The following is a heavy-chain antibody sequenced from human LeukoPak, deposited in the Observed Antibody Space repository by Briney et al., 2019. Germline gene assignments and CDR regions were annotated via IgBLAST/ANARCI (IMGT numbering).Heavy chain of an antibody. J-gene: IGHJ4*02. V-gene: IGHV4-59*01. CDR3: ARGQLWVDY. CDR1: GGSISNYY. CDR2: IYSRGST. Sequence: SETLSLTCTVSGGSISNYYWSWIRQPPGKGLEWIGNIYSRGSTIYNPSLKSRVTISVDTSKTQFSLKLSSVTAADTAVYYCARGQLWVDYWGQGTLVTVSS. D-gene: IGHD5-18*01.